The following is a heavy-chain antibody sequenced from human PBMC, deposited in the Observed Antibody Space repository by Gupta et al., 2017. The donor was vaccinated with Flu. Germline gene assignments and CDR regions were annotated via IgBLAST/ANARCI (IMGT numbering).Heavy chain of an antibody. J-gene: IGHJ6*02. CDR1: GFTFSRYS. CDR2: ISSSSSYI. D-gene: IGHD1-20*01. CDR3: ARDVTGTTDYYYYGMDV. Sequence: EVQLVESGGGLVKPGGSLRLSCAASGFTFSRYSMTWVRQAPGKGLEWGSSISSSSSYIYYADSVKGRFTISRDNAKNSLYLQMNSLRAEDTAVYYCARDVTGTTDYYYYGMDVWGQGTTVTVSS. V-gene: IGHV3-21*01.